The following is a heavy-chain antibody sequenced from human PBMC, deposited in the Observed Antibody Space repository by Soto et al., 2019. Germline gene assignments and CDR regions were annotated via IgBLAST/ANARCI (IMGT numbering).Heavy chain of an antibody. CDR3: ASSSSWHIVDY. V-gene: IGHV4-39*01. CDR1: GGSISSSSYN. Sequence: SETLSLTCTVSGGSISSSSYNWGWIRQPPGKGLEWIGSIYYSGSTYYNPSLKSRVTTSVDTSKNQFSLKLSSVSAADTAVYYCASSSSWHIVDYWGQGTRVTVSS. D-gene: IGHD6-13*01. CDR2: IYYSGST. J-gene: IGHJ4*02.